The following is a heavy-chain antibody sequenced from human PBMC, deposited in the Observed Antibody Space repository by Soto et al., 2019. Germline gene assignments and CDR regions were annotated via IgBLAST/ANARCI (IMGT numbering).Heavy chain of an antibody. V-gene: IGHV3-23*01. D-gene: IGHD1-1*01. J-gene: IGHJ4*02. CDR3: AKLYWNPRYFDY. CDR1: GFTFSNVA. CDR2: ITDSGGST. Sequence: PXGSVRLSRAASGFTFSNVAMTWVRQAPGKGLEWVSTITDSGGSTDYADSVKGRFTISRDNSKSTLYLQMNNLRADDTAVYYCAKLYWNPRYFDYWGQGARVTVSS.